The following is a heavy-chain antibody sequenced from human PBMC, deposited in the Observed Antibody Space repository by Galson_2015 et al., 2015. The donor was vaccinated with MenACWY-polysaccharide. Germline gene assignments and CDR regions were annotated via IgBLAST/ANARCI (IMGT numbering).Heavy chain of an antibody. J-gene: IGHJ3*02. CDR2: IQYDAVYK. CDR1: TVTFRGSG. V-gene: IGHV3-33*01. CDR3: AREGSRIVFHAFDT. Sequence: SLRLSCAASTVTFRGSGMHWVRQAPGKGLEWVAVIQYDAVYKQYLDSVKGRFSVSRDNSKSTLYLEMNNLGAEDTALYYCAREGSRIVFHAFDTWGQGTMVIVSS. D-gene: IGHD3-10*02.